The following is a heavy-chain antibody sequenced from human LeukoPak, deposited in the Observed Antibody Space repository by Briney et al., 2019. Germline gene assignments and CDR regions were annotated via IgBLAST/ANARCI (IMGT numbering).Heavy chain of an antibody. CDR1: GFTFSSYS. CDR3: ARGARGVPSAAYGY. V-gene: IGHV3-21*01. CDR2: ISSSSSYI. Sequence: PGGSLRLSCAASGFTFSSYSMNWVRQAPGKGLEWVSSISSSSSYIYYADSVKGRFTISRDNAKNSLYLQMNSLGAEDTAVYYCARGARGVPSAAYGYWGQGTLVTVSS. J-gene: IGHJ4*02. D-gene: IGHD3-10*01.